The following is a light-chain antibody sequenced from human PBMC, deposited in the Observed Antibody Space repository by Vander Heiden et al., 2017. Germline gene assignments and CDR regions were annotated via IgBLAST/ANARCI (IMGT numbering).Light chain of an antibody. V-gene: IGLV3-21*02. J-gene: IGLJ3*02. Sequence: YVLTQPPSVSVALGQTARITCGGNNIALKSVHWYQQKQGQAHVLVVYDYSARDSAIHERFSCSNSGNTATLTISRVEAGDEADYYCHVWDSSSDHPVWVFGGGTTLTVL. CDR2: DYS. CDR3: HVWDSSSDHPVWV. CDR1: NIALKS.